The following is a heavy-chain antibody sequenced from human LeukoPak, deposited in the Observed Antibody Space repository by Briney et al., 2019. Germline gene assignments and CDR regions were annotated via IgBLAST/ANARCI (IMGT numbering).Heavy chain of an antibody. D-gene: IGHD3-10*01. CDR2: IIPIFGTA. CDR3: ARGPLLWFGEPSPTFDY. Sequence: SVKVSCKASGYTFTNHDINWVRQAPGQGLEWMGGIIPIFGTANYAQKFQGRVTITADESTSTAYMELSSLRSEDTAVYYCARGPLLWFGEPSPTFDYWGQGTLVTVSS. CDR1: GYTFTNHD. V-gene: IGHV1-69*13. J-gene: IGHJ4*02.